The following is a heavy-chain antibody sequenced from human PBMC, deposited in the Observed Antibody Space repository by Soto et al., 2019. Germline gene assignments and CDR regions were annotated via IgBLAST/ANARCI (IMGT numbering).Heavy chain of an antibody. D-gene: IGHD6-6*01. V-gene: IGHV1-69*02. CDR1: GGTFSSYT. Sequence: GASVKVSCKASGGTFSSYTISWVRQAPGQGLEWMGRIIPILGIANYAQKFQGRVTITADKSTSTAYMELSRLRSDDTAVYYCARAVEYSSSFLYYYGMDVWGQGTTVTVSS. CDR3: ARAVEYSSSFLYYYGMDV. J-gene: IGHJ6*02. CDR2: IIPILGIA.